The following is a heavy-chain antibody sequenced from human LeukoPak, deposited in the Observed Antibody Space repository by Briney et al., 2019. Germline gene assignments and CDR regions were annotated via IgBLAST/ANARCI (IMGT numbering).Heavy chain of an antibody. J-gene: IGHJ5*02. CDR1: GGSISSYY. CDR2: IYYSGST. V-gene: IGHV4-59*01. CDR3: ARVAATDVWFDP. D-gene: IGHD2-15*01. Sequence: PSETLSLTCTVSGGSISSYYWSWIRQPPGKGLEWIGYIYYSGSTNYNPSLKSRVTISVDTSKNQFSLKLSSVTAADTAVHYCARVAATDVWFDPWGQGTLVTVSS.